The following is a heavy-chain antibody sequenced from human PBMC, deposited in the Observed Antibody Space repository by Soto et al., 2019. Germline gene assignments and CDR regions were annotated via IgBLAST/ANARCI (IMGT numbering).Heavy chain of an antibody. CDR1: GDSIISIYH. CDR2: IYHTGTT. Sequence: PSETLSLTWAVSGDSIISIYHWAWIRQPPGRSLEWIASIYHTGTTYYTPSLRSRVTISVDTSKNQFSLKLSSVTAADTAVYYCARGQTYYDSSGPRNLGFDYWGQGTLVTISS. D-gene: IGHD3-22*01. V-gene: IGHV4-38-2*01. J-gene: IGHJ4*02. CDR3: ARGQTYYDSSGPRNLGFDY.